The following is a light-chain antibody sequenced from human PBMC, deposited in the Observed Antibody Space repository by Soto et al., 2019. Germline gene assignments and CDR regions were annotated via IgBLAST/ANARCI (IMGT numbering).Light chain of an antibody. CDR3: SSYTSSSTWL. V-gene: IGLV2-14*03. Sequence: QSALTQPASVSGSPGQSITISCTGTSSDVGAYNYVSWYQQHPGKAPKLMIYEVSNRPSGVSHRFSGSKSANTASLTISGRHAGDEADYYRSSYTSSSTWLFGGGTKLTVL. CDR1: SSDVGAYNY. CDR2: EVS. J-gene: IGLJ3*02.